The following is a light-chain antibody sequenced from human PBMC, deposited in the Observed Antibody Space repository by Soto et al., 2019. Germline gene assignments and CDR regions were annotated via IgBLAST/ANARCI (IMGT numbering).Light chain of an antibody. CDR1: KLGDKY. CDR3: LAWDSGTGV. CDR2: QNT. V-gene: IGLV3-1*01. J-gene: IGLJ1*01. Sequence: SYELTQPPSVSVSPGQTASITCSGDKLGDKYASWYQQKPGQSPVLVIYQNTRRPSGIPERFSGSSSGNTATLTFSGTQAVDEADYYCLAWDSGTGVFGTGTKVTVL.